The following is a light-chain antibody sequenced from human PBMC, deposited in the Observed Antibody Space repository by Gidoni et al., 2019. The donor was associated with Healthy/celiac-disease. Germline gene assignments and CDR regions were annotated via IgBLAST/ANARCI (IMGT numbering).Light chain of an antibody. V-gene: IGLV2-14*01. J-gene: IGLJ2*01. CDR3: SSYTSSSTLVV. CDR2: EVS. CDR1: SSDVCGYHY. Sequence: QSALTQPASVSGSPGQSIHISCTVTSSDVCGYHYVSWYQQHPGKAPNLMIYEVSNRPSGVSNRFSGSKSGNTASLTISGLQAEDEADYYCSSYTSSSTLVVFGGGTKLTVL.